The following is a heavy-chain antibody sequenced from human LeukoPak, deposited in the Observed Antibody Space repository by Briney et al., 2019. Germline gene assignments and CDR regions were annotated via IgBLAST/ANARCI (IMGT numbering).Heavy chain of an antibody. CDR3: ARAVAWGYGMDV. CDR2: IIPILGIA. J-gene: IGHJ6*02. CDR1: GGTFSSYA. Sequence: ASVKVSCKASGGTFSSYAISWVRQAPGQGLEWMGRIIPILGIANYAQKFQGRVTITRDTSASTAYMELSSLRSEDTAVYYCARAVAWGYGMDVWGQGTTVTVSS. D-gene: IGHD4-23*01. V-gene: IGHV1-69*04.